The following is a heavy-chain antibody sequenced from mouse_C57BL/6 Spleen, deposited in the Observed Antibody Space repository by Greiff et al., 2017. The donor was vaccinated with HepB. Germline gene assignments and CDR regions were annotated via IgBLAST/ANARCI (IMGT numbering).Heavy chain of an antibody. Sequence: QVQLQQPGAELVRPGSSVKLSCKASGYTFTSYWMDWVKQRPGQGLEWIGNIYPSDSETHYNQKFKDKATLTVDKSSSTAYMQLSSLTSEDSAVYYCARSGTVVDAMDYWGQGTSVTVSS. CDR3: ARSGTVVDAMDY. CDR1: GYTFTSYW. V-gene: IGHV1-61*01. CDR2: IYPSDSET. D-gene: IGHD1-1*01. J-gene: IGHJ4*01.